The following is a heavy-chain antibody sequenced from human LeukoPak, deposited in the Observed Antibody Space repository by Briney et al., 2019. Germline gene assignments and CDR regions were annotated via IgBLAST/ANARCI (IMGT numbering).Heavy chain of an antibody. J-gene: IGHJ4*02. D-gene: IGHD4-17*01. CDR1: GGSISSGGYY. CDR3: ARTTVTTPWIGYFDY. CDR2: IYYSGST. Sequence: PSQTLSLTCTVSGGSISSGGYYWSWIRQHPGKGLEWIGYIYYSGSTYYNPSLKSRVTISVDTSKNQFSLKLSSVTAADTAVYYCARTTVTTPWIGYFDYWGQGTLVTVSS. V-gene: IGHV4-31*03.